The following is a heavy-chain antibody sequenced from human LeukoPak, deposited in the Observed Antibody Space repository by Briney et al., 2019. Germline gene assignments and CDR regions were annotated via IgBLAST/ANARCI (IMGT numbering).Heavy chain of an antibody. CDR1: GFTFSSYS. CDR2: IRSSSSTI. J-gene: IGHJ3*02. Sequence: GGSLRLSCAASGFTFSSYSMNWVRQAPGKGLEWVSYIRSSSSTIYYADSVKGRPTISRDNAKNSLYLQMNSLRDEDTAVYYCARDLGLIWCGELGDAFGIWGQGTMVTVSS. CDR3: ARDLGLIWCGELGDAFGI. V-gene: IGHV3-48*02. D-gene: IGHD3-10*01.